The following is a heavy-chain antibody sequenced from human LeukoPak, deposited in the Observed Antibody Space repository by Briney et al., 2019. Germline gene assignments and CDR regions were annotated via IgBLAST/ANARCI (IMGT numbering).Heavy chain of an antibody. D-gene: IGHD3-10*02. CDR3: AELGITMIGGV. CDR2: ISSSGSSI. V-gene: IGHV3-48*04. Sequence: GSLLLSCTASGFSFSTYAMNWVRQAPGKGLEWVSYISSSGSSIYYADSVKGRFTISRENAKNSLCLQMNSLTAEDTAVYYCAELGITMIGGVWGKGTTVTISS. J-gene: IGHJ6*04. CDR1: GFSFSTYA.